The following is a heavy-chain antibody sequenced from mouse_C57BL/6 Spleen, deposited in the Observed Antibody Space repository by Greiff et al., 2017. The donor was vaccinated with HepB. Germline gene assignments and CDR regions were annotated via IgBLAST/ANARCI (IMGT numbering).Heavy chain of an antibody. J-gene: IGHJ4*01. Sequence: QVQLQQPGAELVKPGASVKLSCKASGYTFTSYWITWVKQRPGQGLEWIGDIYPGSGSTNYNEKFKSKATLTVDTSSSTAYMQLSSLTSEDSAVYYCAKNRRDYYAMDYWGQGTSVTVSS. CDR1: GYTFTSYW. V-gene: IGHV1-55*01. CDR2: IYPGSGST. CDR3: AKNRRDYYAMDY.